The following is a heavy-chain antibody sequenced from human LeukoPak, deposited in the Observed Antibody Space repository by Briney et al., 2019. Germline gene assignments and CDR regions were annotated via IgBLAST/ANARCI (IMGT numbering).Heavy chain of an antibody. CDR1: GYTFTGYY. D-gene: IGHD3-9*01. V-gene: IGHV1-2*02. CDR3: ARGLDYDILTGHFGY. Sequence: GASVKVSCKASGYTFTGYYMHWVRQAPGQGLEWMGWINPNSGGTNYAQKFQGRVTMTRDTSISTAYMELSRLRSDDTAVYYCARGLDYDILTGHFGYWGQGTLVTVSS. CDR2: INPNSGGT. J-gene: IGHJ4*02.